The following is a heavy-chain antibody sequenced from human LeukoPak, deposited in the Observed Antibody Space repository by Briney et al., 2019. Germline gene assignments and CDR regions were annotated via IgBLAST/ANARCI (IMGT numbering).Heavy chain of an antibody. Sequence: ASVKVSCKASGYTFTGYYMHWVRQAPGQGLEWMGWINPNSGGTNYAQKFQGRVTMTRDTSISTAYMELSRLRSDDTAVYYCAREDPQFGAYYFDYWGQGTLVTVSS. J-gene: IGHJ4*02. CDR3: AREDPQFGAYYFDY. D-gene: IGHD3-16*01. V-gene: IGHV1-2*02. CDR2: INPNSGGT. CDR1: GYTFTGYY.